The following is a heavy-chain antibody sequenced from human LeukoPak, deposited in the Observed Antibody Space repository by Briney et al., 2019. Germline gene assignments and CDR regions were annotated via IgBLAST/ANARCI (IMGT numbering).Heavy chain of an antibody. J-gene: IGHJ4*02. Sequence: ASVKVSCKASGYTFTSYAMHWVRQAPGQRLEWMGWINAGNGNTKYSQKFQGRVTITRDTSASTAYMELSSLRSEDTAVYYCARAGAAAGTHFDYWGQGTLVTVSS. CDR2: INAGNGNT. CDR1: GYTFTSYA. V-gene: IGHV1-3*01. CDR3: ARAGAAAGTHFDY. D-gene: IGHD6-13*01.